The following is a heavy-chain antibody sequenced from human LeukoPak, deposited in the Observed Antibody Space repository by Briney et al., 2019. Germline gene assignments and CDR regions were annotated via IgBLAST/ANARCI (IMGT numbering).Heavy chain of an antibody. CDR3: AKDLFYYDSSGFFDY. D-gene: IGHD3-22*01. J-gene: IGHJ4*02. Sequence: GGFLRLSCAASGFTFSSYAMSWVRQAPGKGLEWVSAISGSGGSTYYADSVKGRFTISRDNSKNTLYLQMNSLRAEDTAVYYCAKDLFYYDSSGFFDYWGQGTLVTVSS. V-gene: IGHV3-23*01. CDR1: GFTFSSYA. CDR2: ISGSGGST.